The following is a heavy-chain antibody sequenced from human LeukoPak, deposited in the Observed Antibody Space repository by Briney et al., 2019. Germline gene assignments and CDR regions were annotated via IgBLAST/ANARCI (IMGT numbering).Heavy chain of an antibody. D-gene: IGHD3-10*01. CDR3: ASEYGSGSYYSVFDY. Sequence: ASVKVSCKASGYTFTGYYMHWVRQAPGQGLEWMGRINPNSGGTNYAQKFQGRVTMTRDTSISTAYMELSRLRSDDTAVYYCASEYGSGSYYSVFDYWGQGTLVTVSS. J-gene: IGHJ4*02. CDR1: GYTFTGYY. V-gene: IGHV1-2*06. CDR2: INPNSGGT.